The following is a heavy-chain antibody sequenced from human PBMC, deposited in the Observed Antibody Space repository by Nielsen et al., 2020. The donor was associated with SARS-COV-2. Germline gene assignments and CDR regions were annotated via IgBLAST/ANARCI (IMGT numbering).Heavy chain of an antibody. Sequence: SETLSLTCTVSGGSISSSSYYWGWIRQPPGKGLEWIESIYYSGSTNYNPSLKSRVTISVDTSKNQFSLKLSSVTAADTAVYYCARHRWLKTAEEAFDIWGQGTMVTVSS. V-gene: IGHV4-39*01. CDR2: IYYSGST. CDR1: GGSISSSSYY. CDR3: ARHRWLKTAEEAFDI. J-gene: IGHJ3*02. D-gene: IGHD2-21*02.